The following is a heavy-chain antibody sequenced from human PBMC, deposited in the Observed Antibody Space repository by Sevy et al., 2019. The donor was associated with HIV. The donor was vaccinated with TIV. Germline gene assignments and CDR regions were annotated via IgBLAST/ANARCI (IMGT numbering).Heavy chain of an antibody. V-gene: IGHV3-30*03. Sequence: GGSLRLSCTASGFNLNTYGMHWVRQAPGKGLEWLAIISYDGNKHYADSVEGRFTISRDNSRNTLYLEMNSLKSEDTAVFHCARAGRLRLGELSSGPDYWGPGTLVTVSS. CDR3: ARAGRLRLGELSSGPDY. CDR2: ISYDGNK. J-gene: IGHJ4*02. D-gene: IGHD3-16*02. CDR1: GFNLNTYG.